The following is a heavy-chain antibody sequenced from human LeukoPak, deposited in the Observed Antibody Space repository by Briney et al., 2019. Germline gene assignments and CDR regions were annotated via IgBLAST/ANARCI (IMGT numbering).Heavy chain of an antibody. D-gene: IGHD1-1*01. Sequence: GGSLRLSCAASGFTLSSKSMNWVRQAPGEGLEWVSSISTSSSYIYYADSVKGRFTISRDNSNNTVHLQMNSLRPDDSALYYCAREDNPLWFDPWGQGTLVTVSS. CDR1: GFTLSSKS. J-gene: IGHJ5*02. CDR3: AREDNPLWFDP. CDR2: ISTSSSYI. V-gene: IGHV3-21*01.